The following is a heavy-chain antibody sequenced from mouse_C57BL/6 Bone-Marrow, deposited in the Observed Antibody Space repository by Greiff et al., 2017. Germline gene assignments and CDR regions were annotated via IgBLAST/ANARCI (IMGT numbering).Heavy chain of an antibody. CDR2: ISGGGGNT. V-gene: IGHV5-9*01. CDR3: ARQVTTVLATRYFDV. CDR1: GFSFSSYT. J-gene: IGHJ1*03. Sequence: EVQLVESGGGLVKPGGSLKLSCAASGFSFSSYTMSWVRQTPETRLQWVAAISGGGGNTYYPASVKGRFTSSRDNDKNSLYLQMGSLRAEDTAWYYCARQVTTVLATRYFDVWGTGTTVTVSS. D-gene: IGHD1-1*01.